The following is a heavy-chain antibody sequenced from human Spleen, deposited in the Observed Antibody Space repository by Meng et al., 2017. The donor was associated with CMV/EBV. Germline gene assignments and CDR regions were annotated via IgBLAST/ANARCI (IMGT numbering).Heavy chain of an antibody. V-gene: IGHV4-39*06. Sequence: SETLSLTCTVSGGSVYSRNYYWAWIRPPPGKGLEWIGSIDCSGSTSYDPSLKSRVTISVDASMDRFPLQLTSVTVADTAVYYCATEGTHSNYVVGASDYWGQGMLVTVSS. CDR1: GGSVYSRNYY. CDR3: ATEGTHSNYVVGASDY. D-gene: IGHD4-11*01. J-gene: IGHJ4*02. CDR2: IDCSGST.